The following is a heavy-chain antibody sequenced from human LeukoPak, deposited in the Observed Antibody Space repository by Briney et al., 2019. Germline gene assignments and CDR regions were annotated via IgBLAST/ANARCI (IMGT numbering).Heavy chain of an antibody. J-gene: IGHJ4*02. CDR2: INGDGTST. CDR3: ARASTTVPNLLDY. V-gene: IGHV3-74*03. CDR1: GFTFSTYW. Sequence: GGSLRLSCAASGFTFSTYWMHRVRQAPGKGLLWVSRINGDGTSTKYADSVKGRFTISRDNARHTLYLQMNSLRAEDTAVYYCARASTTVPNLLDYWGQGTLVTVSS. D-gene: IGHD4-17*01.